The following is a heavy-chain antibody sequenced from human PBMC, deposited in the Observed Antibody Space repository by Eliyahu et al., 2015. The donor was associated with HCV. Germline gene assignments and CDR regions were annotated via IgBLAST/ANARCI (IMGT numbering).Heavy chain of an antibody. CDR2: IKSETDGGTT. Sequence: EVQLXXSXGGLVKPGGSLRXXCAASGITFXNAWXXWVRQAPGKGLEWVGRIKSETDGGTTDYAAPVTGRFTISRDDSKNTLYLQMNSLKTEDTAVYYCTTLGPYGDYIHWGQGTLVTVSS. V-gene: IGHV3-15*01. D-gene: IGHD4-17*01. CDR3: TTLGPYGDYIH. J-gene: IGHJ4*02. CDR1: GITFXNAW.